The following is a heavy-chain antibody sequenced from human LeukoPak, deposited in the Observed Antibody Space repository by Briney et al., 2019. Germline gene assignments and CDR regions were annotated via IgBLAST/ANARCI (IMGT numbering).Heavy chain of an antibody. CDR2: INPISGGT. V-gene: IGHV1-2*06. CDR3: ARYCSSTSCYSDY. D-gene: IGHD2-2*01. Sequence: ASVKVSCKASGYTFAGYYMHWVRQAPGQGLEYMGRINPISGGTVYAQKFQGRVTMTRDTSITTAYMELTRLTSDDTAVYYCARYCSSTSCYSDYWGQGTLVTVSS. CDR1: GYTFAGYY. J-gene: IGHJ4*02.